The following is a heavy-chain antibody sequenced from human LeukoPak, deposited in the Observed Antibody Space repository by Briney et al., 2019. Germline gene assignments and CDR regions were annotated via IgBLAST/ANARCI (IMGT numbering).Heavy chain of an antibody. D-gene: IGHD5-24*01. CDR1: GFTFSSYS. CDR2: ISSSSYI. CDR3: ARDERDGQNSALYFDY. J-gene: IGHJ4*02. Sequence: GGSLRLSCAASGFTFSSYSMNWVRQAPGKGLEWVSSISSSSYIYYADSVKGRFTISRDNAKNSLYLQMNSLRAEDTAVYYCARDERDGQNSALYFDYWGQGTLVTVSS. V-gene: IGHV3-21*01.